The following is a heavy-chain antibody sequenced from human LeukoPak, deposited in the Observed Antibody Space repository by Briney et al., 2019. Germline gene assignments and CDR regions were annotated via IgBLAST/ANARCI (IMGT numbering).Heavy chain of an antibody. CDR1: GFTFSTYW. CDR2: IKADGGEE. V-gene: IGHV3-7*03. J-gene: IGHJ3*02. CDR3: AKVLGEDSPDDAFDI. D-gene: IGHD3-16*01. Sequence: AGSLRLSCAASGFTFSTYWMNWFRQTPGKGLEWVAKIKADGGEEDHVASVKGRFTISRDNSKNTLYLQMNSLRAEDTAVYYCAKVLGEDSPDDAFDIWGQGTMVTVSS.